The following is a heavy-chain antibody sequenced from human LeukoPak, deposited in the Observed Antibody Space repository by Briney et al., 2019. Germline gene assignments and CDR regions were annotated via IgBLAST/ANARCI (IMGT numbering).Heavy chain of an antibody. CDR3: ARRGAGSGGLDY. D-gene: IGHD6-19*01. CDR2: IIETGASP. Sequence: GGSLGLSCAASGFSFSLYAMNWVRQAPGKGLEWVSTIIETGASPYYADSVRGRFTVSRDSSKNMFYLQMNSLRAEDTAIYYCARRGAGSGGLDYWGQGTLVTVSS. J-gene: IGHJ4*02. CDR1: GFSFSLYA. V-gene: IGHV3-23*01.